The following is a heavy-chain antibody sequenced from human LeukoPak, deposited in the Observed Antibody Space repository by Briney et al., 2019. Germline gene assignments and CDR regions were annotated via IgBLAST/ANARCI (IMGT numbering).Heavy chain of an antibody. CDR1: AFTFSDNY. Sequence: GGSLRLSCAVSAFTFSDNYMTWIRQAPGKGLESVSYTSPSGTDISYADSVKGRFTISRDNAKNSLYLQMNSLRAEDTAVYYCSRDPRNLDYWGQGTLVTVSS. V-gene: IGHV3-11*01. CDR3: SRDPRNLDY. J-gene: IGHJ4*02. D-gene: IGHD1-14*01. CDR2: TSPSGTDI.